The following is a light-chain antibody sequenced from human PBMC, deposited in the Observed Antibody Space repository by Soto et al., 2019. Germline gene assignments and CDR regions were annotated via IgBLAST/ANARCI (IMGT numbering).Light chain of an antibody. J-gene: IGLJ2*01. V-gene: IGLV1-44*01. CDR1: NSNVGNNT. CDR2: ANN. Sequence: QSVLTQPPSASGTPGQRVTISCSGSNSNVGNNTVNWYQQFPGTSPRLLIEANNQRASGVPDRFSGSKSGTSASLAISGLQSEDEADYYCAAWDDSLNEGVFGGGTKLTVL. CDR3: AAWDDSLNEGV.